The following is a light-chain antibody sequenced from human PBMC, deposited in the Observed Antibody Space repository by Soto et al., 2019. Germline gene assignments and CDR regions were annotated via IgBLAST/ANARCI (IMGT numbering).Light chain of an antibody. CDR3: QQLNSYPIT. CDR1: QSISNH. CDR2: AAS. J-gene: IGKJ5*01. Sequence: DIQMTQSPSSLSASVEDSVIITCRASQSISNHLNWYQQKQGKAPKXLIFAASSLQSGVPSRFSGSRSGPDLTITISSLQPEDFATYVCQQLNSYPITFGQGTRLEIK. V-gene: IGKV1-39*01.